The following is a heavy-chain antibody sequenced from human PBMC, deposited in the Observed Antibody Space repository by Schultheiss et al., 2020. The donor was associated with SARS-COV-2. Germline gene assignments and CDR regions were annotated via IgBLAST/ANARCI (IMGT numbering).Heavy chain of an antibody. CDR3: AKGGGYDLVSYYYGMDV. J-gene: IGHJ6*02. CDR2: ISHDATNR. V-gene: IGHV3-30*18. Sequence: GGSLRLSCAASGFTFSSYGMHWVRQAPGKGLEWVAVISHDATNRYYADSRKGRFTISRDNSKNTLYLQMNSLRAEDTAVYYCAKGGGYDLVSYYYGMDVWGQGTTVTVSS. D-gene: IGHD5-12*01. CDR1: GFTFSSYG.